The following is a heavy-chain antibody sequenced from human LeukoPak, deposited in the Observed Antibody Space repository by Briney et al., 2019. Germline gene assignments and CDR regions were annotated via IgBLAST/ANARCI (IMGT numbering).Heavy chain of an antibody. J-gene: IGHJ4*02. V-gene: IGHV3-23*01. CDR2: ITASGDST. Sequence: GGSLRLSCAASGFTFSNHVMIWVRQAPGKGLEWVSGITASGDSTYYADSVKGRFTISRDNSKNTLYLQMNSLRAEDTAVYYCAKDGASRSSSCHYWGQGTLVTVSS. D-gene: IGHD6-13*01. CDR1: GFTFSNHV. CDR3: AKDGASRSSSCHY.